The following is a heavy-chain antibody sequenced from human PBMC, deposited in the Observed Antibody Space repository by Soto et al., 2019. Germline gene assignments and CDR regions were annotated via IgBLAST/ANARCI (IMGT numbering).Heavy chain of an antibody. CDR3: TPLALKYNSDWYEFSD. Sequence: EGQLVESGGGLVKPGGFLRLSCAASGFTFSNVWMNWVRQAPGKGLEWVGRIKSKLDGETIDYAAPVKGRFTIPRDDSKNMLYLQIKRLKTQDTGVYYCTPLALKYNSDWYEFSDWGQGTLVTVSS. V-gene: IGHV3-15*07. CDR2: IKSKLDGETI. CDR1: GFTFSNVW. D-gene: IGHD6-19*01. J-gene: IGHJ4*02.